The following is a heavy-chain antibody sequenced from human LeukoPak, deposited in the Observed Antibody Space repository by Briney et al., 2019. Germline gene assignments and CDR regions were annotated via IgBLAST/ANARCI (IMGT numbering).Heavy chain of an antibody. CDR2: ISGSGGST. Sequence: PGGSLRLSCAASGFTFSSYAMSWVRQAPGKGLEWVLAISGSGGSTYYADSVKGRFTISRDNSKNTLYLQMNSLRAEDTAVYYCAKSLGGYSYGLDYWGQGTLVTVSS. J-gene: IGHJ4*02. V-gene: IGHV3-23*01. CDR3: AKSLGGYSYGLDY. CDR1: GFTFSSYA. D-gene: IGHD5-18*01.